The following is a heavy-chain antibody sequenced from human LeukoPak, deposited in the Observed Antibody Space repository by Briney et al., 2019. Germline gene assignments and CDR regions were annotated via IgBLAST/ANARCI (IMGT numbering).Heavy chain of an antibody. J-gene: IGHJ6*02. V-gene: IGHV4-59*08. CDR3: ARSMVDGIYYGMDV. Sequence: SETLSLTCTVSGGYISRYYWSWIRQPPGKGLEWIGYIFYSGSTNYNPSLKSRVTISVDTSKNQFSLKLSSVTAADTAVYYCARSMVDGIYYGMDVWGQGTTVTVSS. CDR1: GGYISRYY. D-gene: IGHD4/OR15-4a*01. CDR2: IFYSGST.